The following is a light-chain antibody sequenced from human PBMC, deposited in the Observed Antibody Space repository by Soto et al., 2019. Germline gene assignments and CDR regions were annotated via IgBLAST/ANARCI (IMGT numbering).Light chain of an antibody. J-gene: IGKJ4*01. CDR2: DSS. CDR1: QSVSNY. V-gene: IGKV3-11*01. CDR3: QQRRVWPLT. Sequence: VLTQSPAILSFSPGERATLDCRASQSVSNYLAWYQQRPGQAPRLLIYDSSNRATGVPARFSASGSGTDVTLTISSLEPEDFAVYYCQQRRVWPLTFGGGTKVEIK.